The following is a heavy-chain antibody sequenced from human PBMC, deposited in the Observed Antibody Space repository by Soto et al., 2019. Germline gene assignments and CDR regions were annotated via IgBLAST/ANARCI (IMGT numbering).Heavy chain of an antibody. J-gene: IGHJ3*02. CDR1: GGSISSYY. CDR2: IYYSGST. V-gene: IGHV4-59*01. D-gene: IGHD3-16*01. CDR3: ARDLPMITHAANVDAFDI. Sequence: SETLSLTCTVSGGSISSYYWSWIRQPPGKGLEWIGYIYYSGSTNYNPSLKSRVTISVDTSKNQFSLKLSSVTAADTAVYYCARDLPMITHAANVDAFDIWGQGTMVTVSS.